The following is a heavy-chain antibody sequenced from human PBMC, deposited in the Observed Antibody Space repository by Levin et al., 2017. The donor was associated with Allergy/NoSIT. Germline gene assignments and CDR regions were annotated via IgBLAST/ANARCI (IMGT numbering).Heavy chain of an antibody. CDR2: ISGGGGST. J-gene: IGHJ4*02. CDR1: GFTFSSYA. D-gene: IGHD3-22*01. Sequence: HSGGSLRLSCAASGFTFSSYAMTWVRQAPGKGLEWVSAISGGGGSTSYADPVKGQFTISRDNSKNTLYLQMNNLRAEDTALYYCAKVRPDYYDSSDSFLDSWGQGTLVTVSS. CDR3: AKVRPDYYDSSDSFLDS. V-gene: IGHV3-23*01.